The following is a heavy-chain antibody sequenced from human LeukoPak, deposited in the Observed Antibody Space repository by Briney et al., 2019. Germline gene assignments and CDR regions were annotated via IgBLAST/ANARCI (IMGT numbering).Heavy chain of an antibody. Sequence: SVKVSCKASGYIFTGYYMHWVRQAPGQGLEWMGGIIPIFGTANYAQKFQGRVTITADESTSTAYMELSSLRSEDTAVYYCARANSILTGFISWGQGTLVTVSS. D-gene: IGHD3-9*01. CDR3: ARANSILTGFIS. CDR1: GYIFTGYY. J-gene: IGHJ4*02. V-gene: IGHV1-69*13. CDR2: IIPIFGTA.